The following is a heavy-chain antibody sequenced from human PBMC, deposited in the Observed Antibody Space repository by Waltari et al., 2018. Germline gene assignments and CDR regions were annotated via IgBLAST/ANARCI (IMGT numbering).Heavy chain of an antibody. CDR3: ARYGLRGGWFDP. V-gene: IGHV1-2*02. D-gene: IGHD3-10*01. CDR2: INPNSVGT. J-gene: IGHJ5*02. CDR1: GYTFTGYW. Sequence: QVQLVQSGAEVKKPGASVKVSCKASGYTFTGYWMQWVRQAPGQGLEWMGGINPNSVGTNYAQKLQGRVTMTRDTSISTAYMELSRLRSDDTAVYYCARYGLRGGWFDPWGQGTLVTVSS.